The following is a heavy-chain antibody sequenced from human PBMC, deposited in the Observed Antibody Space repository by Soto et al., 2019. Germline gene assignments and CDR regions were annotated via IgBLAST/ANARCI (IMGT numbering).Heavy chain of an antibody. CDR3: VRGGYYYSGGFYPPFDP. CDR2: IDGDGRTT. V-gene: IGHV3-74*01. CDR1: GFTFRNYW. D-gene: IGHD3-10*01. J-gene: IGHJ5*02. Sequence: EVQLLESGGDLVQPGGSLRLSCGASGFTFRNYWMHWVRQAPGKGLVWVSRIDGDGRTTNYADSVRGRLTISRDNAKNPLYLQINSLRAEDTAVSYCVRGGYYYSGGFYPPFDPWGQGTLVTVSS.